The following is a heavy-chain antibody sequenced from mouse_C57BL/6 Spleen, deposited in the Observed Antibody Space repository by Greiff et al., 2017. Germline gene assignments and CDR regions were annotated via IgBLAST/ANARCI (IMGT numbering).Heavy chain of an antibody. Sequence: DVQLVESGGGLVKPGGSLKLSCAASGFTFSSYTMSWVRQTPEKRLEWVATISGGGGNTYYTDSVKGRVTISRENAKNTLYLQMSSLRSDDTALYYCASGRDDYFDYWGQGTTLTVSS. D-gene: IGHD2-3*01. V-gene: IGHV5-9*01. CDR1: GFTFSSYT. CDR3: ASGRDDYFDY. CDR2: ISGGGGNT. J-gene: IGHJ2*01.